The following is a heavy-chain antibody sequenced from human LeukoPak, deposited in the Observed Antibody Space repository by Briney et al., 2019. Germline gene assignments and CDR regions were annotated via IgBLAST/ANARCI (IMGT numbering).Heavy chain of an antibody. J-gene: IGHJ6*03. CDR2: VMPLFNAP. CDR3: ARVDRHHFYMDV. V-gene: IGHV1-69*05. CDR1: GDTFNNYI. D-gene: IGHD1-14*01. Sequence: SVKVSCKASGDTFNNYIITWVRQAPGQGFEWMGGVMPLFNAPNYAQKFQGRITIITDASTHTSYMELRSLRSEDTAVYSCARVDRHHFYMDVWAKGPRSPSP.